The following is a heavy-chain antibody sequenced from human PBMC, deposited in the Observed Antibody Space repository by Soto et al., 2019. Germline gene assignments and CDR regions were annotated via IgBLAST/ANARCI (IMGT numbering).Heavy chain of an antibody. J-gene: IGHJ4*02. D-gene: IGHD1-26*01. CDR1: GFTFDDYA. V-gene: IGHV3-9*01. CDR2: ISWNSGSI. CDR3: AKGPYSWGYFDY. Sequence: EVQLVESGGGLVQPGRSLRLSCAASGFTFDDYAMHWVRQAPGKGLEWVSGISWNSGSIGYADSVTGRFTISRDNAKNSLYLQMNSLRAEDTALYYCAKGPYSWGYFDYWGQGTLVTVSS.